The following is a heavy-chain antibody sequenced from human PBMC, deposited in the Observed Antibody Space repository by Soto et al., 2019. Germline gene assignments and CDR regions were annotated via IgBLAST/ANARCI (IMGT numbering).Heavy chain of an antibody. Sequence: HLGGSLRLSCAASGFTLSNYGMHWVRQAPGKGQEWVAVLWSAGNNEYYADSVKGRFTISRDSSKNTVYLQMNSLRAEDTAVYYCARDLSSSSGSYYYYYGMDVWGQGTTVTVSS. CDR2: LWSAGNNE. V-gene: IGHV3-33*01. CDR3: ARDLSSSSGSYYYYYGMDV. J-gene: IGHJ6*02. CDR1: GFTLSNYG. D-gene: IGHD6-6*01.